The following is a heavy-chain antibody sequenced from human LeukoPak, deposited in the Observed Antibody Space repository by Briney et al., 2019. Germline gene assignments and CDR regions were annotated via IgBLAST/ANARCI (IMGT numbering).Heavy chain of an antibody. CDR2: ISYDGGDK. D-gene: IGHD1-26*01. CDR1: GFTFSSYG. J-gene: IGHJ4*02. V-gene: IGHV3-30*18. Sequence: AGGSLRLSCAPSGFTFSSYGMHWVRQAPGKGLEWVAVISYDGGDKYYADSVKGRFTISRDNSKNTLYLQMNSLRPEDTAVYYCAKQRVGTSWSPDYWGQGTLVTVSS. CDR3: AKQRVGTSWSPDY.